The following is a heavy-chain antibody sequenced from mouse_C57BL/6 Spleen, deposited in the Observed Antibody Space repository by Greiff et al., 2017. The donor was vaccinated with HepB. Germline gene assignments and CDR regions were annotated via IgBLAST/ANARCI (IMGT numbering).Heavy chain of an antibody. CDR1: GFTFSDYG. Sequence: EVMLVESGGGLVKPGGSLKLSCAASGFTFSDYGMHWVRQAPEKGLEWVAYISSGSSTIYYADTVKGRFTISRDNAKNTLFLQMTSLRSEDTAMYYCAWRAGTGYFDYWGQGTTLTVSS. CDR2: ISSGSSTI. V-gene: IGHV5-17*01. CDR3: AWRAGTGYFDY. J-gene: IGHJ2*01. D-gene: IGHD3-3*01.